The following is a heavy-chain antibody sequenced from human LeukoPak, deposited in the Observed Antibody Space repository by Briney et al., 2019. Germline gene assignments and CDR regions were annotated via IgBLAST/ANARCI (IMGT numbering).Heavy chain of an antibody. CDR2: INHSGST. V-gene: IGHV4-34*01. CDR3: ALASAMVRRAFDY. D-gene: IGHD3-10*01. CDR1: GGSFSGYY. J-gene: IGHJ4*02. Sequence: SETLSLTCAVYGGSFSGYYWSWIRQPPGKGLEWIGEINHSGSTNYNPSLKSRVTISVDTSKNQFSLKLSSVTAADTAVHYCALASAMVRRAFDYWGQGTLVTVSS.